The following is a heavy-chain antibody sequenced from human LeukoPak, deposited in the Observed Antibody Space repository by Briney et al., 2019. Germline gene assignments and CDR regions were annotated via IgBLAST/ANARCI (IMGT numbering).Heavy chain of an antibody. V-gene: IGHV4-59*08. CDR1: GGSISSYY. Sequence: SETLSLTCTVSGGSISSYYWSWIRQPPGKGLEWIGYIYYSGSTNYNPSLKSRVTISVDTSKNQFSLKLSSVTAADPAVNCCASNPNESGLGEFLPGGNENGSDPGARETRVPVS. J-gene: IGHJ5*02. CDR2: IYYSGST. CDR3: ASNPNESGLGEFLPGGNENGSDP. D-gene: IGHD3-16*01.